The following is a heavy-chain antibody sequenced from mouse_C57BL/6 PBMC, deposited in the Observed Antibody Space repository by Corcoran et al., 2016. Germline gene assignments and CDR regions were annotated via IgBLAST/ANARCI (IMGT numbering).Heavy chain of an antibody. D-gene: IGHD3-2*02. V-gene: IGHV1-18*01. J-gene: IGHJ1*03. CDR3: ARSGDGWYCDV. Sequence: EVQLQQSGPELVKPGASVKIPCKASGYTFTDYNMDWVKQSHGKSLERIGDINPNNGGTIYNQKFKGKATLTVEKSSSTAYMELRSLTSEDTAVYYCARSGDGWYCDVWGTGTTVTVSS. CDR1: GYTFTDYN. CDR2: INPNNGGT.